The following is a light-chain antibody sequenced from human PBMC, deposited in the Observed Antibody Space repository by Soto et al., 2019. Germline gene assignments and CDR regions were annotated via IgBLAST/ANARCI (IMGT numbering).Light chain of an antibody. V-gene: IGKV3-15*01. CDR2: CAS. J-gene: IGKJ5*01. CDR3: QQYGSSIT. Sequence: EIVMTQSPATLSVSPGERATLSGRASQSVRSNLSWYQQKPGQAPRLLIYCASTRATGIPARFSGSGSGTEFTLTISSLQSEDFAVYYCQQYGSSITFGQGTRLEIK. CDR1: QSVRSN.